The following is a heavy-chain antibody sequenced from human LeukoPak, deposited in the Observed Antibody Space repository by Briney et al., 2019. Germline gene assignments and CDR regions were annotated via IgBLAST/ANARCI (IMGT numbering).Heavy chain of an antibody. CDR3: ARDPDQYGY. V-gene: IGHV4-39*02. Sequence: SETLSLTCTVSGGSISSSSYYWGWIRQPPGKGLEWIGNIYYSGSTYYKPSLKSRVTISVDTSKNHFSLRLSSVTAADTAVYYCARDPDQYGYWGQGTLVTVSS. D-gene: IGHD1-14*01. J-gene: IGHJ4*02. CDR1: GGSISSSSYY. CDR2: IYYSGST.